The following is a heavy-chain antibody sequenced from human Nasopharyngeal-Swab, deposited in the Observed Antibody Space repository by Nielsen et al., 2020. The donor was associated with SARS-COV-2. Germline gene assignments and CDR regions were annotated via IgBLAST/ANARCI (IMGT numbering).Heavy chain of an antibody. D-gene: IGHD4-17*01. J-gene: IGHJ5*02. CDR3: ARGGPDYGDYDGFDP. CDR2: ISYDGSNK. Sequence: GESLKISCAASGFTFSSYAMHWVRQAPGKGLEWVAVISYDGSNKYYADSVTGRFTISRDNSKNTLYLQMNSLRAEDTAVYYCARGGPDYGDYDGFDPWGQGTLVTVSS. CDR1: GFTFSSYA. V-gene: IGHV3-30-3*01.